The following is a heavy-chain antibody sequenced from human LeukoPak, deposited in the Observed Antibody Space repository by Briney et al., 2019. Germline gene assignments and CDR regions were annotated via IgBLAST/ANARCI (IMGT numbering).Heavy chain of an antibody. J-gene: IGHJ3*02. Sequence: SETLSLTCTVSGDSISSSSYCWDWVRQPPGKGLEWIGNIYNSANTHYNPSLKTRITMSVDTSKNQFSLKLNSVTAADTGIYYCARHSRSGYIGYENAFDIWGQGTMVTVSS. D-gene: IGHD5-12*01. CDR2: IYNSANT. CDR1: GDSISSSSYC. V-gene: IGHV4-39*01. CDR3: ARHSRSGYIGYENAFDI.